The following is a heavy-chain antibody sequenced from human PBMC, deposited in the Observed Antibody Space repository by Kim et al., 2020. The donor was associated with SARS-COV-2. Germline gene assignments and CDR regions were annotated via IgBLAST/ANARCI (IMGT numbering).Heavy chain of an antibody. Sequence: YSIYSPSFQGHVTISADKSSTTAYLQWSSLKASDTAMYYCARHRGYGMDFWGQGTTVTVSS. CDR2: YS. J-gene: IGHJ6*02. D-gene: IGHD3-10*01. V-gene: IGHV5-10-1*01. CDR3: ARHRGYGMDF.